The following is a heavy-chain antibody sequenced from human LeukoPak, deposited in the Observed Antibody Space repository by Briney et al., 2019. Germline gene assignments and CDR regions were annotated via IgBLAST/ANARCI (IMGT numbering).Heavy chain of an antibody. Sequence: PSETLSLTCTVSGFSISSGYYRGWIRQPPGKGLEWIGSIYHSGSTYYNPSLKSRVTISVDTSKNQFSLKLSSVTAADTAVYYCASPSTIGYSSAWYVLADAFDIWGQGTMVTVSS. CDR2: IYHSGST. CDR3: ASPSTIGYSSAWYVLADAFDI. V-gene: IGHV4-38-2*02. CDR1: GFSISSGYY. J-gene: IGHJ3*02. D-gene: IGHD6-19*01.